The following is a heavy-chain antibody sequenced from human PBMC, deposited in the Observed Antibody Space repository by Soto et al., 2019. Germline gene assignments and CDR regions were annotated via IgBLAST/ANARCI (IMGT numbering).Heavy chain of an antibody. CDR2: VSYDGSHE. J-gene: IGHJ4*02. CDR3: AKDVNDPHNYGDYNFHY. D-gene: IGHD4-17*01. Sequence: QVQLVESGGGVVQPGTSLRLSCAASGFTFSSYAMDWVRQAPGKGLEWVAVVSYDGSHEFYADFVEGRFTIARDNSKDTLYLQMNSLRAEDTAVYYCAKDVNDPHNYGDYNFHYWGQGTLVTVSS. CDR1: GFTFSSYA. V-gene: IGHV3-30*18.